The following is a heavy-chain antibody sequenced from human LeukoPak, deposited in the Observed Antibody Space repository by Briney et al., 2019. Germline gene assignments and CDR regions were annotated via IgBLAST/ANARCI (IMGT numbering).Heavy chain of an antibody. J-gene: IGHJ6*02. V-gene: IGHV3-30-3*01. CDR2: ISYDGSNK. CDR3: ARDGRGDYGMDV. CDR1: GFTFSSYA. D-gene: IGHD6-25*01. Sequence: PGGSLRLSCAASGFTFSSYAMHWVRQAPGKGLEWVAVISYDGSNKYYADSVKGRFTISRDNSKNTLYLQMNSLRAEDTAVYYCARDGRGDYGMDVWGQGTTVTVSS.